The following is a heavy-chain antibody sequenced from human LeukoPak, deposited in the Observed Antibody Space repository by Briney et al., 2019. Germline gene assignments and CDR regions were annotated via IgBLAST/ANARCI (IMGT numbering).Heavy chain of an antibody. J-gene: IGHJ4*02. V-gene: IGHV3-23*01. CDR3: ANKMERWLVPERDY. CDR1: GFTSIAYA. Sequence: PGGSLRLSCVGSGFTSIAYALTWARQAPGKGLEWVSGISGGGVTTYYADSVKGRFTISRDNSKNTLYLQMNSLRADDTAVYYCANKMERWLVPERDYWGQGTLVTVSS. CDR2: ISGGGVTT. D-gene: IGHD6-19*01.